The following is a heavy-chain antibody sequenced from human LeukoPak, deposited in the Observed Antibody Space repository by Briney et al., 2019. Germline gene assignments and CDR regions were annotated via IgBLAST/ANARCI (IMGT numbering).Heavy chain of an antibody. CDR2: ISYDGSNK. J-gene: IGHJ4*02. V-gene: IGHV3-30-3*01. Sequence: GGSLRLSCAASGFTFSSYAMHWVRQAPGKGLEWVAVISYDGSNKYYADSVKGRFTISRDNSKNTLYLQMNSLRAEDTAVYYCARAPTHDYGDPFHYFDYWGQGTLVTVSS. D-gene: IGHD4-17*01. CDR1: GFTFSSYA. CDR3: ARAPTHDYGDPFHYFDY.